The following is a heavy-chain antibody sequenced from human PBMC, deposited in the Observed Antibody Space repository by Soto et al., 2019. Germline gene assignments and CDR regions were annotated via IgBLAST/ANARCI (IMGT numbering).Heavy chain of an antibody. Sequence: SETLSLTCTVSGCSISSGDYYWSWIRQPPGKGLEWIGYIYYSGSTYYNPSLKSRVTISVDTSKNQFSLKLSSVTAADTAVYYCARIPHYYDSSGPYLKSAFDIWGQGTMVTVSS. CDR2: IYYSGST. D-gene: IGHD3-22*01. CDR1: GCSISSGDYY. CDR3: ARIPHYYDSSGPYLKSAFDI. V-gene: IGHV4-30-4*01. J-gene: IGHJ3*02.